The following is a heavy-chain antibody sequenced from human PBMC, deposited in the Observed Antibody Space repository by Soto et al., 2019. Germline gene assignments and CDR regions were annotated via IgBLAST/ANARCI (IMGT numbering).Heavy chain of an antibody. V-gene: IGHV3-23*01. D-gene: IGHD3-10*01. CDR3: AKDAPKAISMVRGLGDY. CDR1: GFTFSSYG. J-gene: IGHJ4*02. Sequence: GGSLRLSCAASGFTFSSYGMSWVRQAPGKGLEWVSAISGSGGSTYYADSVKGRFTISRDNSKNTLYLQMNSLRAEDTAVYYCAKDAPKAISMVRGLGDYWGQGTLVTVSS. CDR2: ISGSGGST.